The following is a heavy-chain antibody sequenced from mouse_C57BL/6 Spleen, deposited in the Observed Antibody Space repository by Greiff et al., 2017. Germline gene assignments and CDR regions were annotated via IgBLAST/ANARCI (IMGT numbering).Heavy chain of an antibody. CDR2: INPSTGGT. D-gene: IGHD2-4*01. V-gene: IGHV1-42*01. Sequence: VQLQQSGPELVKPGASVKISCKASGYSFTGYYMNWVKQSPEKSLEWIGEINPSTGGTTYNQKFKAKATLTVDKSSSTAYMQLKSLTSEDSAVYYCARRRLDYYAMDYWGQGTSGTVSS. J-gene: IGHJ4*01. CDR1: GYSFTGYY. CDR3: ARRRLDYYAMDY.